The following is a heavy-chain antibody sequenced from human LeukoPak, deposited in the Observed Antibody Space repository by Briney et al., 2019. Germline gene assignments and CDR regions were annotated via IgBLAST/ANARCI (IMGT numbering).Heavy chain of an antibody. CDR2: IIPIFGTA. D-gene: IGHD3-3*01. J-gene: IGHJ2*01. Sequence: ASVKVSCKASGGTFSSYAISWVRQAPGQGLEWMGGIIPIFGTANYAQKFQGRVTITADESTSTAYMELSSLRSEDTAVYYCAREIRFLEWLPYWYFDLWGRGTLVTVSS. CDR1: GGTFSSYA. CDR3: AREIRFLEWLPYWYFDL. V-gene: IGHV1-69*13.